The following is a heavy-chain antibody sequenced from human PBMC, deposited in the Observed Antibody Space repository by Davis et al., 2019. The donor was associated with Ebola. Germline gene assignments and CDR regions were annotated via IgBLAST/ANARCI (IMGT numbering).Heavy chain of an antibody. CDR2: IYYSGST. CDR3: ARHSSIQLWSYFDY. V-gene: IGHV4-59*08. D-gene: IGHD5-18*01. Sequence: MPSETLSLTCTVSGGSISSYYWSWIRQPPGKGLEWIGYIYYSGSTNYNPSLKSRVTISVDTSKNQFSLKLSSVTAADTAVYYCARHSSIQLWSYFDYWGQGTLVTVSS. J-gene: IGHJ4*02. CDR1: GGSISSYY.